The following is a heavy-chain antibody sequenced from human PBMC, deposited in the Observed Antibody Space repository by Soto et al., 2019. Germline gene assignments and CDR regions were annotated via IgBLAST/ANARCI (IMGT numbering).Heavy chain of an antibody. CDR2: IYYSGST. V-gene: IGHV4-59*01. Sequence: SETLSLTCTVSGGSITSSYYWGWIRQPPGKGLEWIGYIYYSGSTNYNPSLKSRVTISIDTSKNQFSLKLSSVTAADTAVYYCACGYYSEYFQHWGQGTLVTVSS. CDR1: GGSITSSYY. J-gene: IGHJ1*01. CDR3: ACGYYSEYFQH. D-gene: IGHD3-22*01.